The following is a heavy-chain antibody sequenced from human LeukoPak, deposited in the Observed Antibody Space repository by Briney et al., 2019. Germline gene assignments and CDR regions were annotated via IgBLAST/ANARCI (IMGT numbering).Heavy chain of an antibody. V-gene: IGHV3-23*01. CDR3: AKGSGSSYPVYYYYFYMDV. CDR2: ISGSGGST. CDR1: GFTFSSYA. D-gene: IGHD1-26*01. Sequence: GGSLRLSCAASGFTFSSYAMSWVRQAPGKGLEWVSAISGSGGSTYYADSVKGRFTISRDNSKNTLYLQMNSLRAEDTAVYYCAKGSGSSYPVYYYYFYMDVWGEGTTVTVSS. J-gene: IGHJ6*03.